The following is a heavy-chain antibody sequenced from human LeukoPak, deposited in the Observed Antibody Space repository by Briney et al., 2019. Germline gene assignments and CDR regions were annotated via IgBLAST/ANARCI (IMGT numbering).Heavy chain of an antibody. D-gene: IGHD5-18*01. CDR2: INHSGST. CDR1: GGSFSGYY. V-gene: IGHV4-34*01. J-gene: IGHJ4*02. CDR3: ARNSDTAMGYDGGY. Sequence: PSETLSLTCAVYGGSFSGYYWSWIRQPPGKGLEWIGEINHSGSTNYNPSLKSRVTISVDTSKNQFSLKLSSVTAADTAVYYCARNSDTAMGYDGGYWGQGTLVTVSS.